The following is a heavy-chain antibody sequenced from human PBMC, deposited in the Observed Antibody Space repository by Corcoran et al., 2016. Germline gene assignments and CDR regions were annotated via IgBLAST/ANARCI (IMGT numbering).Heavy chain of an antibody. D-gene: IGHD4-17*01. CDR3: STGTPSFDY. V-gene: IGHV3-30*03. J-gene: IGHJ4*02. CDR2: ISYDGSNK. CDR1: GFTFSSSG. Sequence: QVQLVESGGGVVQPGRSLRLSCAASGFTFSSSGIHWVRQAPGKGLEWVAVISYDGSNKYYADSVKGRFTISRDNSKNTLYLQMNSLRAEDTAVYYCSTGTPSFDYWGQGTLVTVSS.